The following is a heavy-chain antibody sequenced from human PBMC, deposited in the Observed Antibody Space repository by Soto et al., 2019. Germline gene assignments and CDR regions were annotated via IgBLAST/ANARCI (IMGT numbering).Heavy chain of an antibody. Sequence: SVKVSCKASGGTFSSNAISWVRQAAGQGLEWMGGIIPILDTAKYAQKFQGRVTITADKSTSTAYMEVGSLRAEDTAVYYCARSKTRHYDILTGRPYYGMDVWGQGTTVTVSS. J-gene: IGHJ6*02. V-gene: IGHV1-69*10. CDR1: GGTFSSNA. D-gene: IGHD3-9*01. CDR2: IIPILDTA. CDR3: ARSKTRHYDILTGRPYYGMDV.